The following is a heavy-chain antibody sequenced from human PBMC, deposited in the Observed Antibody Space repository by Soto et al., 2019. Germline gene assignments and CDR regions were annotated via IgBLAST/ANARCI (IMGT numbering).Heavy chain of an antibody. CDR3: ASRYLEHCSSAWCSAPYDW. V-gene: IGHV3-7*05. CDR1: GFTFSTFW. J-gene: IGHJ4*02. Sequence: EVKLVESGGGLVQPGGSLRLSCAASGFTFSTFWMTWVRQGPGKGLEWVATIKQDGSEKYYVDSVKGRFTISRDNTKKSVSLQMNSLRAEYTAVYYCASRYLEHCSSAWCSAPYDWWGQGTLVTVSS. CDR2: IKQDGSEK. D-gene: IGHD2-2*01.